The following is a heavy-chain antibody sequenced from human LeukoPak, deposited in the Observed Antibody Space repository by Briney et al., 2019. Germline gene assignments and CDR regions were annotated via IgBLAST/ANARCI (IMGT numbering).Heavy chain of an antibody. CDR2: IYYRGST. CDR3: ARRTTYFDY. J-gene: IGHJ4*02. Sequence: SETLSLTCTVSGGSISGSNSYWGWIRQPPGKGLEWIGSIYYRGSTYFNPSLKSRVTISVDTSKSKFSLKLSSVTATDTAVYYCARRTTYFDYWAQGTLVTVSS. CDR1: GGSISGSNSY. V-gene: IGHV4-39*01. D-gene: IGHD1-1*01.